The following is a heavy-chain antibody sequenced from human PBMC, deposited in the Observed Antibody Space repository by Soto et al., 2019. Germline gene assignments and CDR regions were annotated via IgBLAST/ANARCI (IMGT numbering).Heavy chain of an antibody. J-gene: IGHJ5*02. V-gene: IGHV4-34*03. Sequence: QVQLHQWGAGLLKPSETLSLTCAVYGDSFSGYLWTWIRQSPGKGLEWIGEINHNGRTKYNPYFQTRVAMAVHTTRDQLARSMNSLTSADTAIYYCANGSDFGEYTWFDHWGQGTLVTVSS. CDR2: INHNGRT. CDR3: ANGSDFGEYTWFDH. D-gene: IGHD3-16*01. CDR1: GDSFSGYL.